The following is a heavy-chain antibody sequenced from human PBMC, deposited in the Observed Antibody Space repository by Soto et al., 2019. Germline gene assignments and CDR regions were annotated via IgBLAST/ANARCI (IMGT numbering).Heavy chain of an antibody. CDR2: IKQDGSEK. CDR3: ARQGGIAARVFWYFDL. D-gene: IGHD6-13*01. V-gene: IGHV3-7*01. Sequence: PGGSLRLSCAASGFTFSSYWMSWVRQAPGKGLEWVANIKQDGSEKYYVDSVKGRFTISRDNAKNSLYLQMNSLRAEDTAVYYCARQGGIAARVFWYFDLWGRGTLVTVSS. J-gene: IGHJ2*01. CDR1: GFTFSSYW.